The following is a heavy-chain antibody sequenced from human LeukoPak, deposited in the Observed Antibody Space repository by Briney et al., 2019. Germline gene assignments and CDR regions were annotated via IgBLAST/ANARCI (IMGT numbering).Heavy chain of an antibody. V-gene: IGHV4-34*01. Sequence: SETLSLTCAVYGGSFSGYYWSWIRQPPGKGLEWIGDINHSGSTNYNPSLKSRVTISVDTSKSQFSLKLSSVTAADTAVYYCARVRSIAAAGAMDVWGQGTTVTVSS. J-gene: IGHJ6*02. CDR1: GGSFSGYY. CDR3: ARVRSIAAAGAMDV. CDR2: INHSGST. D-gene: IGHD6-13*01.